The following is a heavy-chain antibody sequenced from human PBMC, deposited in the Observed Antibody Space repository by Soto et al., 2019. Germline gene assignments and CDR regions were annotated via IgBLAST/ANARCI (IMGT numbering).Heavy chain of an antibody. D-gene: IGHD6-13*01. J-gene: IGHJ6*03. CDR3: ARVPGGSSWYYYYYMDV. CDR1: GYTFTSYG. V-gene: IGHV1-18*01. Sequence: ASVKVSCKASGYTFTSYGISWVRQAPGQGLEWMGWISAYNGNTNYAQKLQGRVTMTTDTSTSTAYMELRSLRSDDTAVYYCARVPGGSSWYYYYYMDVWGKGTTVTVSS. CDR2: ISAYNGNT.